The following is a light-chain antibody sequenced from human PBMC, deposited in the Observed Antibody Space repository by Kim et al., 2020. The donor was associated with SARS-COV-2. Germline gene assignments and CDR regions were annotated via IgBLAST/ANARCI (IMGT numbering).Light chain of an antibody. Sequence: IQMTQSPSSLSTSIGDRVTITCRASQTIGSNVNWYQQKPGKATKFLIYAVSNLQSGVPSRFSGSGSGRDFTHPISSLQPEYTETYYCQQSYGSPLTFGGGNKVDSK. V-gene: IGKV1-39*01. CDR3: QQSYGSPLT. CDR1: QTIGSN. J-gene: IGKJ4*01. CDR2: AVS.